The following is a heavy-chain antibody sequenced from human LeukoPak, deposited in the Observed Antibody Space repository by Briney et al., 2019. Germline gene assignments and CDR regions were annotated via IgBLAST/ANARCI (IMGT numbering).Heavy chain of an antibody. V-gene: IGHV3-7*01. D-gene: IGHD1-20*01. Sequence: GGSLRLSCAASGFTFSRYWMSWLRQAPGKGLECVANINEDGSEKYYVDSVKGRFSSSRDNAKNSLYLQMNSLRAEDTAVYYCARLLAYNSGGEAFDHWGQGTLVTVSS. CDR1: GFTFSRYW. J-gene: IGHJ4*02. CDR2: INEDGSEK. CDR3: ARLLAYNSGGEAFDH.